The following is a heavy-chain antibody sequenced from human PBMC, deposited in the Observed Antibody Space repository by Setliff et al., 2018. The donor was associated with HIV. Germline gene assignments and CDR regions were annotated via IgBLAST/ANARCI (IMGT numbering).Heavy chain of an antibody. CDR1: GYTFNGYY. Sequence: ASVKVSCKASGYTFNGYYMHWVRQAPGQGLQWMGRINPNSGGTNYAQKFQGRVTMTRNTSISTAYMELSRLRSDDTAVYYCARVSWTVGPAAPGSWFDPWGQGTLVTVPQ. V-gene: IGHV1-2*06. CDR2: INPNSGGT. J-gene: IGHJ5*02. CDR3: ARVSWTVGPAAPGSWFDP. D-gene: IGHD2-2*01.